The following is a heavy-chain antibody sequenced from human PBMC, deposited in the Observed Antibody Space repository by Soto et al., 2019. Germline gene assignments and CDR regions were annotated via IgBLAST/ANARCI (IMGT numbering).Heavy chain of an antibody. D-gene: IGHD3-10*01. CDR1: GFTFSNAW. CDR2: IKSKTDGGTT. Sequence: GGSLRLSCAASGFTFSNAWMNWVRQAPGKGLEWVGRIKSKTDGGTTDYVAPVKGRFTISRDDSKNTLYLQMNSLKTEDTAVYYCLMVRGVNDYYYGMDVWGQGTTVTVSS. J-gene: IGHJ6*02. V-gene: IGHV3-15*07. CDR3: LMVRGVNDYYYGMDV.